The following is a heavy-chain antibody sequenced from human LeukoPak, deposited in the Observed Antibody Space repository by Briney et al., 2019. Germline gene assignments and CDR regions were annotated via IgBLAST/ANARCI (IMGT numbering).Heavy chain of an antibody. CDR3: ARGATEDYNWNEGDY. CDR2: MNPNSGNT. CDR1: GYTFTSYD. Sequence: ASVKVSCKASGYTFTSYDINWVRQATGQGLEWIGWMNPNSGNTGYAQKFQGRVTMTRNTSISTAYMELSSLRSEDTAVYYCARGATEDYNWNEGDYWGQGTLVTVSS. D-gene: IGHD1-20*01. V-gene: IGHV1-8*01. J-gene: IGHJ4*02.